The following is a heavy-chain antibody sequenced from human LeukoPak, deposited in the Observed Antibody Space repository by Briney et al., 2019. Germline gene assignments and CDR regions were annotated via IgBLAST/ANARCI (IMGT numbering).Heavy chain of an antibody. V-gene: IGHV3-20*04. Sequence: GGSLRLSCAASGFTFDDYGMSWVRQAPGKGPEWVSGINWNGGSTGYADSVKGRFTISRDNAKNSLYLQMNSLRAEDTALYYCARDSGSYAFDYWGQGTLVTVSS. CDR1: GFTFDDYG. J-gene: IGHJ4*02. D-gene: IGHD1-26*01. CDR2: INWNGGST. CDR3: ARDSGSYAFDY.